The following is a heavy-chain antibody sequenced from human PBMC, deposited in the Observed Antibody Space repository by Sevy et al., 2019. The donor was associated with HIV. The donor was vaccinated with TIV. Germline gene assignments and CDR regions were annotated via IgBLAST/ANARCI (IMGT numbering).Heavy chain of an antibody. J-gene: IGHJ6*02. D-gene: IGHD2-8*01. CDR3: ARGRKTTEEWLEELDYYYGLDV. CDR1: GFTFSTHA. V-gene: IGHV3-30-3*01. Sequence: GGSLRLSCAASGFTFSTHAMHWVRQAPGKGLEWVAIISYDGNIEYYPHSVKGRFTISRDSPKNTLYLQMNSLRDEDTAIYYCARGRKTTEEWLEELDYYYGLDVWGQGTTVTVSS. CDR2: ISYDGNIE.